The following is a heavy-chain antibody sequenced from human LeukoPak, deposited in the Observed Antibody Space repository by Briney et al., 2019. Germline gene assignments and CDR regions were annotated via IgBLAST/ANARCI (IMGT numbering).Heavy chain of an antibody. CDR2: IYTSGST. CDR3: ARDFGWGYCSSTSCYDAFDI. V-gene: IGHV4-61*02. J-gene: IGHJ3*02. Sequence: SETLSLTCTVSGGSISSGSYYWSWIRQPAGKGLGWIGRIYTSGSTNYNPSLKSRVTISVDTSKNQFSLKLSSVTAADTAVYYCARDFGWGYCSSTSCYDAFDIWGQGTMVTVSS. CDR1: GGSISSGSYY. D-gene: IGHD2-2*01.